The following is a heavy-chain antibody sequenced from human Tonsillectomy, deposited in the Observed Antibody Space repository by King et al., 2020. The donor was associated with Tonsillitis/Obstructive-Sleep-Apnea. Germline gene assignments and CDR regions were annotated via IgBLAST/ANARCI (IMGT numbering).Heavy chain of an antibody. V-gene: IGHV3-9*01. CDR1: GFTFDDYA. CDR3: AKDIRTVAATPWGWFDP. D-gene: IGHD1-26*01. CDR2: ISWNSGSI. Sequence: VQLVESGGGLVQPGRSLRLSCAASGFTFDDYAMHWVRQAPGKGLEWVSGISWNSGSIGYADSVKGRFTISRDNAKNSLYLQMNSLRAEDTALYYCAKDIRTVAATPWGWFDPWGQGTLVTVSS. J-gene: IGHJ5*02.